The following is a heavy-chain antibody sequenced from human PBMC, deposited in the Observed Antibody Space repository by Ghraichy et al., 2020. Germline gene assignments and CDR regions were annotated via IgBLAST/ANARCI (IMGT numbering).Heavy chain of an antibody. CDR3: ARGAVAGGWFDP. CDR2: ISSSSSYI. V-gene: IGHV3-21*01. Sequence: LTCAASGFTFSSYSMNWVRQAPGKGLEWVSSISSSSSYIYYADSVKGRFTISRDNAKNSLYLQMNSLRAEDTAVYYCARGAVAGGWFDPWGQGTLVTVSS. J-gene: IGHJ5*02. D-gene: IGHD6-19*01. CDR1: GFTFSSYS.